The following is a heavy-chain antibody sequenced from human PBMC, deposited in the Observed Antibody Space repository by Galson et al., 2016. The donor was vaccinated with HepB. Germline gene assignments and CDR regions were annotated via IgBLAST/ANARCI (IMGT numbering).Heavy chain of an antibody. Sequence: SLRLSCAGSGFTFSRSGLNWVRQAPGKGFQWISYISSSVSTIYYADSVMGRFTISRDNAKNSVYLQMHSLRDDDTAVYYCARELVRSAFDLWGQGTMVTVSS. CDR1: GFTFSRSG. V-gene: IGHV3-48*02. D-gene: IGHD6-6*01. J-gene: IGHJ3*01. CDR2: ISSSVSTI. CDR3: ARELVRSAFDL.